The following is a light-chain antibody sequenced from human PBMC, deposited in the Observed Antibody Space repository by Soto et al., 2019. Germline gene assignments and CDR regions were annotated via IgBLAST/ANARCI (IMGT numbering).Light chain of an antibody. CDR1: RSVSSY. J-gene: IGKJ1*01. CDR2: EAS. Sequence: EIVLTQSPATLSLPPGERATLSCRASRSVSSYLAWYQQKAGQAPRLLIYEASNRATGIPARFSGSGSGTDFTLTISSLKPEDFALYYCQQRSYWLWTFGQGTKVEIK. V-gene: IGKV3-11*01. CDR3: QQRSYWLWT.